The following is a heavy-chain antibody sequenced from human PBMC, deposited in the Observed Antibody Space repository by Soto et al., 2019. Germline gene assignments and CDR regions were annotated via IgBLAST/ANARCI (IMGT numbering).Heavy chain of an antibody. J-gene: IGHJ5*02. V-gene: IGHV4-39*01. Sequence: SETLSLTCSVSGASISSRDYYWDWIRQPPGKGLEWIGAMYYTGNKNYNPSLESRVTMSVDTSKNQFSLKLSSVTPTDTAVYYCARRSSSSLGSLFDPWGRGILVTVSS. D-gene: IGHD6-6*01. CDR3: ARRSSSSLGSLFDP. CDR2: MYYTGNK. CDR1: GASISSRDYY.